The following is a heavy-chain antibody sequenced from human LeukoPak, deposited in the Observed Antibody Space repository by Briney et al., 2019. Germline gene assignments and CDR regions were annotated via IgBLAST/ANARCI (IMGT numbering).Heavy chain of an antibody. D-gene: IGHD3-10*01. CDR2: INPSGGST. V-gene: IGHV1-46*01. J-gene: IGHJ6*02. Sequence: ASVTVSRKASGYTFTSYYMHWVRQAPGQGLEWMGIINPSGGSTSYAQKFQGRVTMTRDTSTSTVYMELSSLRSEDTAVYYCARTWFGELLPDYYYYGMDVWGQGTTVTVSS. CDR3: ARTWFGELLPDYYYYGMDV. CDR1: GYTFTSYY.